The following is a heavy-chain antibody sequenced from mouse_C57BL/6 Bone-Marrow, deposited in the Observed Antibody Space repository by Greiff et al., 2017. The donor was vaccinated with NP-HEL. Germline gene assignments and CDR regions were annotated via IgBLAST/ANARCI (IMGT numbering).Heavy chain of an antibody. CDR2: ISGGGGNT. CDR1: GFTFSSYT. Sequence: SGFTFSSYTMSWVRQTPEKRLEWVATISGGGGNTYYPDSVKGRFTISRDNAKNTLYLQMSSLRSEDTALYYCARHYYYGSSFYWYFDVWGTGTTVTVSS. D-gene: IGHD1-1*01. J-gene: IGHJ1*03. V-gene: IGHV5-9*01. CDR3: ARHYYYGSSFYWYFDV.